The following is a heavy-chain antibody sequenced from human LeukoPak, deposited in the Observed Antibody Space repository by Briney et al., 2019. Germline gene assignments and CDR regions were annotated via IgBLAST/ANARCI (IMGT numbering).Heavy chain of an antibody. Sequence: PSETLSLTCTVSGGSISSSSYYWGWIRQPPGTGLEWIGEINHSGSTNYNPSLKSRVTISVDTSKNQFSLKLSSVTAADTAVYYCARGYVVLRYFDWLPPDAFDIWGQGTMVTVSS. CDR3: ARGYVVLRYFDWLPPDAFDI. V-gene: IGHV4-39*07. CDR1: GGSISSSSYY. J-gene: IGHJ3*02. CDR2: INHSGST. D-gene: IGHD3-9*01.